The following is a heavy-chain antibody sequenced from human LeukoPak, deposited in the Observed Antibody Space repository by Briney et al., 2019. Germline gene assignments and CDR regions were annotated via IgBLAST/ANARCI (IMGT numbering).Heavy chain of an antibody. V-gene: IGHV3-53*01. CDR1: GFTVSSNY. CDR2: IYSGGST. J-gene: IGHJ4*02. Sequence: GGSLRLSCAASGFTVSSNYMSWVRQAPGKGLEWVSVIYSGGSTYYADPVKGGFTISGESSKNTLYLQMNSLRAEDTAVYYCARAMLTYYHTPGEEYYFDYWGQGTLVTVSS. D-gene: IGHD3-10*01. CDR3: ARAMLTYYHTPGEEYYFDY.